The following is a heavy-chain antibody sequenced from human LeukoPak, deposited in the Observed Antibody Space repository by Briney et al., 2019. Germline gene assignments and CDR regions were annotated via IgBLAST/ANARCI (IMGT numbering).Heavy chain of an antibody. CDR2: ISSNGTFI. J-gene: IGHJ4*02. CDR3: ARGNDLDS. V-gene: IGHV3-48*03. CDR1: GFTFSSYE. Sequence: PGGSLRLSCAASGFTFSSYEMNWVRQAPGRGLEWVSYISSNGTFIYYADSVKGRFTISRDNAENSLYLQMNSLRAEDTAVYYCARGNDLDSWGQGTLVTVSS.